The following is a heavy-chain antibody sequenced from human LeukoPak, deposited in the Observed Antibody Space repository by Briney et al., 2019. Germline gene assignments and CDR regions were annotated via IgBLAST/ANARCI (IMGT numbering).Heavy chain of an antibody. CDR3: ARDYDFWSGFFDN. Sequence: PGGSRLSCAASGFTFNSYAMSWVRQAPGKGLEWVAVISYHGSNKYYADSVKGRFTISRDNSKNTLYLQMNSLRAEDTAVYYCARDYDFWSGFFDNWGQGILVTVSS. CDR1: GFTFNSYA. J-gene: IGHJ4*02. V-gene: IGHV3-30-3*01. D-gene: IGHD3-3*01. CDR2: ISYHGSNK.